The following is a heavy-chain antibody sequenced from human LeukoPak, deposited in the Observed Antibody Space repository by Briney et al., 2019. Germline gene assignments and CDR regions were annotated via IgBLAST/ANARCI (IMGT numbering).Heavy chain of an antibody. CDR2: IHTNGNT. CDR3: ARALDSSGYYYAY. J-gene: IGHJ4*02. Sequence: NPSETLSLTCTVSGGSLSSYYWSWIRQPAGKGLEWIGRIHTNGNTNYNPSLKSRVTMSVDTSKNQFSLKLNSVTAADGALYYCARALDSSGYYYAYWGQGTLATVSS. V-gene: IGHV4-4*07. D-gene: IGHD3-22*01. CDR1: GGSLSSYY.